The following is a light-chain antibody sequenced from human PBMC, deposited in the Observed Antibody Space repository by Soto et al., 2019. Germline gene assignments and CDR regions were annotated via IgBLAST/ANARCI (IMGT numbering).Light chain of an antibody. CDR1: QSINNY. J-gene: IGKJ3*01. CDR3: QQSHTTRA. V-gene: IGKV1-39*01. Sequence: DIQMTQSPSSLSASVGDRVTITCRASQSINNYLSWYQQKPGKAPKLLIYAASSLQGGVPSRFSGSGSGTDFTLTISSLQPEDFATYYCQQSHTTRAFGRGTKVDIK. CDR2: AAS.